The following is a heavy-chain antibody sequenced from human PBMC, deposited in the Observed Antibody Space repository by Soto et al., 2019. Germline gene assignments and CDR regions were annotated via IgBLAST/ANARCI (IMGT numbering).Heavy chain of an antibody. Sequence: PGGSLRLSCAGSGFSFSSYAIHWVRQAPGKGLEWVAVISYDGSNKYYADSVKDRFTISRDNSKNMLYLQINSLRAEDTAVYYYPTDRGYYDWGRIHGLGVWGQGTTVTVSS. CDR3: PTDRGYYDWGRIHGLGV. CDR2: ISYDGSNK. V-gene: IGHV3-30-3*01. D-gene: IGHD3-22*01. J-gene: IGHJ6*02. CDR1: GFSFSSYA.